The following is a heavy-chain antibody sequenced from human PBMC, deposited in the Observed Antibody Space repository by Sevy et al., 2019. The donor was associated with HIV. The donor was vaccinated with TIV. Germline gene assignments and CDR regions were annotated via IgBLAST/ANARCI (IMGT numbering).Heavy chain of an antibody. D-gene: IGHD5-12*01. Sequence: GGSLRLSCAASGFTFSNAWMSWVRQAPGKGLEWVGRIKSKTDGGTTDYAAPVKGRFTISRDDSKNKLYLQMNSLKTEDTAVYYCTTATEYSGYVLNFDYWGQGTLVTVSS. CDR1: GFTFSNAW. CDR3: TTATEYSGYVLNFDY. CDR2: IKSKTDGGTT. J-gene: IGHJ4*02. V-gene: IGHV3-15*01.